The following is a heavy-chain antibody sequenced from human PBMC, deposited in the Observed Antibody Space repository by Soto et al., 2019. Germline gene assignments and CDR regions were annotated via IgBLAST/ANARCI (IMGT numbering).Heavy chain of an antibody. V-gene: IGHV3-33*01. CDR3: ARGRGGSYGGNSAHYDV. J-gene: IGHJ3*01. CDR1: GFTFSGFG. D-gene: IGHD4-17*01. Sequence: QVHLVESGGGVVQPGTSLRLSCEASGFTFSGFGMHWVRQTPGKGLEWVADIWYDGSKEYFADCVKGRFTISRDNSKNALYLQMNSLRAEDSAIYYCARGRGGSYGGNSAHYDVWGQGTLVTVSS. CDR2: IWYDGSKE.